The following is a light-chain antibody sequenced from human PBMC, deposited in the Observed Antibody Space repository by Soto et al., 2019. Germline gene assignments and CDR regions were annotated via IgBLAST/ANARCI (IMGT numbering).Light chain of an antibody. CDR2: AAS. CDR1: QSINSN. Sequence: DIQMTQSPSSLSASVGDRVTITCRASQSINSNLNWYQEKPGKAPKLLIYAASSLQSGVPSRFSGSGSGTDFTLTISSLQPEDFATYYCQQSYSTPWTFGQGTKVDIK. J-gene: IGKJ1*01. V-gene: IGKV1-39*01. CDR3: QQSYSTPWT.